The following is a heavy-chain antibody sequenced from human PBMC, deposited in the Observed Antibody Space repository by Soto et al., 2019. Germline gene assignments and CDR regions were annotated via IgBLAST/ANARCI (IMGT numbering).Heavy chain of an antibody. D-gene: IGHD2-8*01. Sequence: SVKVSCKASGGTFSSYTISWVRQAPGQGLEWMGRFIPILGIANYAQKFQGRVTITADESTNTAYMELSGLRSDDTAVYYCARDNDRPQLGGNYYYILDVWGQGTTVTVSS. CDR2: FIPILGIA. CDR1: GGTFSSYT. J-gene: IGHJ6*02. V-gene: IGHV1-69*04. CDR3: ARDNDRPQLGGNYYYILDV.